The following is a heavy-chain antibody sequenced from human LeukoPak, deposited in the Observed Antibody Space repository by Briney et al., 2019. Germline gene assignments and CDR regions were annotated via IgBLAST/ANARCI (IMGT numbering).Heavy chain of an antibody. CDR3: ARRVSSGYFFDY. Sequence: PSETLSLTCTVSGGSISSYYWSWIRQPPGKGLEWIGYIYYSGSTNYNPSLKSRVTISVDTSKNQFSLKLSSVTAADTAVYYCARRVSSGYFFDYWGQGTLVTVSS. D-gene: IGHD3-22*01. CDR2: IYYSGST. V-gene: IGHV4-59*01. CDR1: GGSISSYY. J-gene: IGHJ4*02.